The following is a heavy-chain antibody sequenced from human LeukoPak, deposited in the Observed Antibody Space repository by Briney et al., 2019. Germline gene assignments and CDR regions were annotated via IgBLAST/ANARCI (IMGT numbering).Heavy chain of an antibody. J-gene: IGHJ4*02. CDR1: GGSFSGYY. V-gene: IGHV4-34*01. D-gene: IGHD3-3*01. Sequence: SETLSLTCAVYGGSFSGYYWSWIRQPPGKGLEWIGEINHSGSTNCNPSLKSRVTISVDTSKNQFSLKLSSVTAADTAVYYCARRQGDFWSGYQDYWGQGTLVTVSS. CDR3: ARRQGDFWSGYQDY. CDR2: INHSGST.